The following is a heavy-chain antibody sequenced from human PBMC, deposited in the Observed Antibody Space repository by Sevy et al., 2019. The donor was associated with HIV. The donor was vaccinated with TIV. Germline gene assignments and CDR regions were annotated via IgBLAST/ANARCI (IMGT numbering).Heavy chain of an antibody. J-gene: IGHJ6*02. D-gene: IGHD3-9*01. CDR1: GGSISSYY. V-gene: IGHV4-59*13. CDR3: ARVRDILTGSYYYGMDV. CDR2: IYYSGST. Sequence: SETLSLTCTVSGGSISSYYWSWIRQPPGKGLEWIGYIYYSGSTNYNPSLNSRVTISVDTSKNQFSLKLSSVTAADTAVYYCARVRDILTGSYYYGMDVWGQGTTVTVSS.